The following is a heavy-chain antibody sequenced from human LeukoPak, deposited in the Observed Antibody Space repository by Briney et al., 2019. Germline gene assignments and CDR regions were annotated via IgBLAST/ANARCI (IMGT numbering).Heavy chain of an antibody. CDR2: IKPKTDGGTT. V-gene: IGHV3-15*01. Sequence: GGSLRLSCAASGFSLSDAWMSWVREAPGKGLECVGRIKPKTDGGTTDYAEPVNDRFSVSRDDSKNTLYLQINSLTTEDTRLYYCTQLSRGYWGQGTQVTVSS. CDR1: GFSLSDAW. J-gene: IGHJ4*02. D-gene: IGHD1-1*01. CDR3: TQLSRGY.